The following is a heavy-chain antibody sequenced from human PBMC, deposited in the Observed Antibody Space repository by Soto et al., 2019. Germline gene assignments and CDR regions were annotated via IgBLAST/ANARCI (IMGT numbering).Heavy chain of an antibody. CDR1: GFTFSSYG. CDR2: IWYDGSNK. D-gene: IGHD5-12*01. CDR3: ARDSRWLGSFLDY. Sequence: GRSLRLSCAASGFTFSSYGMHWVRQAPGKGLEWVAVIWYDGSNKYYADSVKGRFTISRDNSKNTLYLQMNSLRAEDTAVYYCARDSRWLGSFLDYWGQGNLVTVS. V-gene: IGHV3-33*01. J-gene: IGHJ4*02.